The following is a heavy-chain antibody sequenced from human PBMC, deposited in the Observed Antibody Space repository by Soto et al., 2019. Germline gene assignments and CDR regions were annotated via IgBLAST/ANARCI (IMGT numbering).Heavy chain of an antibody. CDR2: IYPGDSDT. CDR1: GYSFTSYW. V-gene: IGHV5-51*01. D-gene: IGHD6-19*01. CDR3: ARPFNTSGWYDH. J-gene: IGHJ5*02. Sequence: GESLKISWNGWGYSFTSYWIGWVGQMPGKGLECMGIIYPGDSDTRYSPTFEGQVTISADKTINTAYLQWSSLKASDSAMSYCARPFNTSGWYDHWGQGTLVTVSS.